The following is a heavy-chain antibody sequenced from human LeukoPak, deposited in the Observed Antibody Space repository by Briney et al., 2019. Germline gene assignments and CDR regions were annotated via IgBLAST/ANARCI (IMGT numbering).Heavy chain of an antibody. V-gene: IGHV1-18*01. J-gene: IGHJ3*02. Sequence: GASVKVSCEASGYTFSNYGLSWVRQAPGQGLEWMGWISGYNGHTSYPQKFQGRVIMTTNTSASTAYMELRSLRSDDTAVYYCARGGFAYFDSSGYSGEALDIWGPGTTVTVSS. CDR3: ARGGFAYFDSSGYSGEALDI. CDR1: GYTFSNYG. D-gene: IGHD3-22*01. CDR2: ISGYNGHT.